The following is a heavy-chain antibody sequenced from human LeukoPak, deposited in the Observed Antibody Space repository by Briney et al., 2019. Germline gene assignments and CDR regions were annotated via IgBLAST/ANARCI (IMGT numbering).Heavy chain of an antibody. D-gene: IGHD3-22*01. Sequence: ASGTLSLTCTVSGGSISSSNWWSWVRQPPGKGLEWIGEIYHSGRTNYNPSLKSRVTISVDTSKNQFSLKLSSVTAADTAVYYCAREYYDSSGSFDYWGQGTLVTVSS. J-gene: IGHJ4*02. V-gene: IGHV4-4*02. CDR3: AREYYDSSGSFDY. CDR2: IYHSGRT. CDR1: GGSISSSNW.